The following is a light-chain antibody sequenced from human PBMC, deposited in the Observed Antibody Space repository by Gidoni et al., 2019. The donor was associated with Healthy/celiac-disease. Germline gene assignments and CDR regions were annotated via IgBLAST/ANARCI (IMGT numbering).Light chain of an antibody. CDR3: QQQDSFSPWS. CDR1: QSVSNW. CDR2: RAS. Sequence: DIRLTQSPSTLSASVGDRVTITCRASQSVSNWLYWYQQRPGKAPKVLITRASTLKSGVPSGFSGSGYGTDFTLPISSLQPDDFATYYCQQQDSFSPWSFGQGTEVEMK. V-gene: IGKV1-5*01. J-gene: IGKJ1*01.